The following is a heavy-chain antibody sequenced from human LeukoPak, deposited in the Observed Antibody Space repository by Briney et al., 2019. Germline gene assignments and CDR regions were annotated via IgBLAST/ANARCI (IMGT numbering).Heavy chain of an antibody. D-gene: IGHD3-22*01. Sequence: SVKVSCMASGGTFSSYAISWVRQAPGQGLEWMGRIIPILGIANYAQKFQGRVTITADKSPSTAYMELSSLRSEDTAVYYCAVTYYYDSSDYYVMDVWGQGTTVTVSS. V-gene: IGHV1-69*04. CDR1: GGTFSSYA. J-gene: IGHJ6*02. CDR3: AVTYYYDSSDYYVMDV. CDR2: IIPILGIA.